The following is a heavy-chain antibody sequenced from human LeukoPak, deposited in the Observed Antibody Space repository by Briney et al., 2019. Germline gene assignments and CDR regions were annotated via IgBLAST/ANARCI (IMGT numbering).Heavy chain of an antibody. CDR3: ARENSNSWYLDY. CDR1: GGSISTYY. Sequence: SETLSLTCTVSGGSISTYYWSWIRQPPGKGLEWIGYIYNSGSTNYNPSIKSRVTISVDTSKNQFSLKLSSVTAADTAVYYCARENSNSWYLDYWGQGTLVTVSS. D-gene: IGHD6-13*01. CDR2: IYNSGST. J-gene: IGHJ4*02. V-gene: IGHV4-59*01.